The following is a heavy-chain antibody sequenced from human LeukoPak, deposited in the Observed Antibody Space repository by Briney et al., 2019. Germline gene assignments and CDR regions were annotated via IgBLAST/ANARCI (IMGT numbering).Heavy chain of an antibody. CDR2: TIPILGIA. CDR1: GGTFSSYA. D-gene: IGHD3-3*01. V-gene: IGHV1-69*04. CDR3: ARDLRGNYDFWSGYYFSDY. J-gene: IGHJ4*02. Sequence: SVKVSCKASGGTFSSYAISWVRQAPGQGREWMGRTIPILGIANYAQKFQGRVTITADKSTSTAYMELSSLRSEDTAVYYCARDLRGNYDFWSGYYFSDYWGQGTLVTVSS.